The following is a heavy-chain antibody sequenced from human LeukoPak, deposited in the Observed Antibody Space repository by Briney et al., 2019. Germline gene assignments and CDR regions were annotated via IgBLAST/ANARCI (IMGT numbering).Heavy chain of an antibody. Sequence: PSQTLSLTCAVSGASISSGDYSWSWIRQPPGKDLGWIGYIYHSGSTYYNPSLMSRVTISVDRSENQFSLKLSSVTAADTAVYFCARAPFGELPFFDYWGQGTQVTVSS. CDR3: ARAPFGELPFFDY. J-gene: IGHJ4*02. CDR1: GASISSGDYS. CDR2: IYHSGST. V-gene: IGHV4-30-2*01. D-gene: IGHD3-10*01.